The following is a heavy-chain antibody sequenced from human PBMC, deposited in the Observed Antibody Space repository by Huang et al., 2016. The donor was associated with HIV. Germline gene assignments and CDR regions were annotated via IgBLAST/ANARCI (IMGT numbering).Heavy chain of an antibody. CDR2: IYPGYPDT. J-gene: IGHJ4*02. CDR1: GYNFDSYW. V-gene: IGHV5-51*01. Sequence: EVHLVQSGAEVKEPGESLKISCQASGYNFDSYWIGWVRPMPGKGLEWMGVIYPGYPDTRYDPSFQGQVTISAAQSINTAYLQWSSLKASDTAIYFCARQGLWLPPTDPFDYWGQGTPVTVSA. D-gene: IGHD3-10*01. CDR3: ARQGLWLPPTDPFDY.